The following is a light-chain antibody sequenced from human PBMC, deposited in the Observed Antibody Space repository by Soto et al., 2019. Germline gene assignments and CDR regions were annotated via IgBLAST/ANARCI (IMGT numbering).Light chain of an antibody. V-gene: IGLV6-57*01. Sequence: NFMLTQPHSVSESPGKTVTISCTRSSGSIASNYVQWYQQRPGSSPTTVIYEDNQRPSGVPDRFSGSIDSSSNSASLAISGLKTEAAAHYYCQSYASSNHVVFGGGTQLTV. CDR3: QSYASSNHVV. CDR2: EDN. J-gene: IGLJ2*01. CDR1: SGSIASNY.